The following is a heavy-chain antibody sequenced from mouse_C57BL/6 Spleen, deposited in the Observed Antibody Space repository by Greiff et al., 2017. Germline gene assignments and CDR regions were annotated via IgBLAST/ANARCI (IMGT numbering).Heavy chain of an antibody. D-gene: IGHD2-3*01. J-gene: IGHJ1*03. CDR1: GFSFNTYA. CDR2: IRSKSNNYAT. V-gene: IGHV10-1*01. CDR3: VRNGWLLREGYFDV. Sequence: EVKLVESGGGLVQPKGSLKLSCAASGFSFNTYAMNWVRQAPGKGLEWVARIRSKSNNYATYYADSVKDRFTISRDDSESMLYLQMNNLKTEDTAMDYCVRNGWLLREGYFDVWGTGTTVTVSS.